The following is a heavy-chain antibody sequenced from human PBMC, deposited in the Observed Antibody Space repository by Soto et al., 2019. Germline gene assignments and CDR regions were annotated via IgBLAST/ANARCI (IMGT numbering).Heavy chain of an antibody. CDR1: GGTFSSYT. CDR2: IIPILGIA. Sequence: ASVKVSCKASGGTFSSYTISWVRQAPGQGLEWMGRIIPILGIANYAQKFQGRVTITADKSTSTAYMELSSLRSEDTAVYYCARGWDYREYYYYYMDVWGKGTTVTVSS. J-gene: IGHJ6*03. CDR3: ARGWDYREYYYYYMDV. D-gene: IGHD4-4*01. V-gene: IGHV1-69*02.